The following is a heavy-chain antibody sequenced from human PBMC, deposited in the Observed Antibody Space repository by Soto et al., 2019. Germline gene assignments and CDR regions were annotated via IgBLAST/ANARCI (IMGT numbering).Heavy chain of an antibody. V-gene: IGHV1-58*01. CDR1: GFTFTSSA. J-gene: IGHJ4*02. D-gene: IGHD2-8*01. Sequence: ASVKVSCKASGFTFTSSAFQWVRQARGQRLEWIGWIAVGSGYTNYAQRFQDRVTLTRDMSTATTYMELSRLTSEDTAIYYCAADATAWQQMVPSDYWGQGTLVTVPQ. CDR2: IAVGSGYT. CDR3: AADATAWQQMVPSDY.